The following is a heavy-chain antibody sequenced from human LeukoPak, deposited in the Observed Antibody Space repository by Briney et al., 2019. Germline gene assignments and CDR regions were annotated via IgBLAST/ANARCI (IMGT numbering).Heavy chain of an antibody. CDR1: GFTFSDYA. CDR3: ARDRSGYANDAFDF. V-gene: IGHV3-30-3*01. Sequence: PGGSLRLSCAASGFTFSDYAMHWVRQAPGKGLEWVAVLSYGGTNKYYGDSVKGRFTISRDNSKNTMFLQMNSLRAEDTAVYHCARDRSGYANDAFDFWGQGTMVTVSS. J-gene: IGHJ3*01. CDR2: LSYGGTNK. D-gene: IGHD3-3*01.